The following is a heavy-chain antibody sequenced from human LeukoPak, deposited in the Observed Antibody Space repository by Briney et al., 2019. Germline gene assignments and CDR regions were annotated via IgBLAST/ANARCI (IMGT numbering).Heavy chain of an antibody. Sequence: PGRSLRLSCAASRFTFRNYAMHWVRQAPGKGLEWVAVISSDGTNKDYADSVKGRFSISRDNSKNTLYLQMNRLRADDTAVYYCARVNLATPFDYWGQGTLVTVSS. CDR1: RFTFRNYA. D-gene: IGHD3-3*02. J-gene: IGHJ4*02. CDR3: ARVNLATPFDY. CDR2: ISSDGTNK. V-gene: IGHV3-30*04.